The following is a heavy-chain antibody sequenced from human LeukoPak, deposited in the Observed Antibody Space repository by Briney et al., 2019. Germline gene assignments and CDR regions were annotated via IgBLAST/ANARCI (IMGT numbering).Heavy chain of an antibody. D-gene: IGHD3-16*01. CDR3: TRGILGSYYFDL. V-gene: IGHV4-34*01. CDR2: INHSGST. J-gene: IGHJ2*01. CDR1: GGSFSGYY. Sequence: PSETLSLTCAVYGGSFSGYYWSWIRQPPGKGLEWIGEINHSGSTNYNPSLKSRVTISVDTSKNQFSLKLSSVTAADTAVYYCTRGILGSYYFDLWGRGTLVTVSS.